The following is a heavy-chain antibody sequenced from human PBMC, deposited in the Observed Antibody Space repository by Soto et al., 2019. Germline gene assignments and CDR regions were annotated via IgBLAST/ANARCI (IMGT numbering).Heavy chain of an antibody. CDR2: FDPEDGET. Sequence: ASVKVSCKVSGYTLTELSMHWVRQAPGKGLEWMGGFDPEDGETIYAQKFQGRVTMTEDTSTDTAYMELSSLRSEDTAVYYCATAFDGSSWYDYWGQGTLVTVSS. V-gene: IGHV1-24*01. CDR3: ATAFDGSSWYDY. D-gene: IGHD6-13*01. CDR1: GYTLTELS. J-gene: IGHJ4*02.